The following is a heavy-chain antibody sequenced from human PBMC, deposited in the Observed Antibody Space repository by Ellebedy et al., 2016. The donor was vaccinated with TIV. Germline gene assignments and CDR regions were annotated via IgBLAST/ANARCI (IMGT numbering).Heavy chain of an antibody. V-gene: IGHV5-10-1*01. CDR2: INPSDSYT. CDR1: GYFFADYW. CDR3: ARQYVEDSSWFINWFDP. D-gene: IGHD6-6*01. J-gene: IGHJ5*02. Sequence: GESLKISCKGSGYFFADYWISWVRQVPGKGLELMGRINPSDSYTYYSPSFQGHVTFSADKSISSAYPQWSSLKASDTAIYYCARQYVEDSSWFINWFDPWGQGTLVTVSS.